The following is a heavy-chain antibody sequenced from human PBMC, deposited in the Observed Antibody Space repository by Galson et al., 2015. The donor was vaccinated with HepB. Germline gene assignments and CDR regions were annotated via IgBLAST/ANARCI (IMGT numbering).Heavy chain of an antibody. Sequence: SLRLSCAASGFTFSSYSMNWVRQAPGKGLEWVSSISSSSSYIYYADSVKGRFTISRDNAKNSLYLQMNSLRAEDTAVYYCARGLATAANPPRSFDLWGRGAPVPGS. CDR1: GFTFSSYS. CDR3: ARGLATAANPPRSFDL. D-gene: IGHD6-25*01. CDR2: ISSSSSYI. V-gene: IGHV3-21*01. J-gene: IGHJ2*01.